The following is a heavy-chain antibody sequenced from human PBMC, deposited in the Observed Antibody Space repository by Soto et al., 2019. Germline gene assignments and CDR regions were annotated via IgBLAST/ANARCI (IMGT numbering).Heavy chain of an antibody. CDR3: AKDTIWSGLNYGMDV. CDR1: GFTFDDYA. V-gene: IGHV3-43D*03. CDR2: ISWDGGST. J-gene: IGHJ6*02. D-gene: IGHD3-3*01. Sequence: GGSLRLSCAASGFTFDDYAMHWVRQAPGKGLEWVSLISWDGGSTYYADSVKGRFTISRDNSKNSLYLQMNSLRAEDTALYYCAKDTIWSGLNYGMDVWGQGTTVTVSS.